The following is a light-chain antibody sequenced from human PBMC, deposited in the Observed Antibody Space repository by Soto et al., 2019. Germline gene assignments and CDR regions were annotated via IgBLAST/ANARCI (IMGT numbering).Light chain of an antibody. J-gene: IGKJ5*01. Sequence: DIQMTQSPSSLSASVGDRVTITCQASQDISNYLNWYQQKPGKAPKLLIYDASNLETGVPSRFSASGSATDFALTITSLQPEDFATYYCHQSYSNPPNFGQGTRLEMK. CDR1: QDISNY. V-gene: IGKV1-39*01. CDR3: HQSYSNPPN. CDR2: DAS.